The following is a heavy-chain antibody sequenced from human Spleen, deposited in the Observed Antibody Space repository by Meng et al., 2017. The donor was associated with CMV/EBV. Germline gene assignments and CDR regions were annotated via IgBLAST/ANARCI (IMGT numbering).Heavy chain of an antibody. Sequence: ASVKVSCKASGYTFTGYYIHWVRQAPGQGLEWMGWINPKGGDTNYAQKFQGRVTMTRDTSIGTAYMELSGLRSDDTAVYYCARQTYDFWSGADYWGQGTLVTVSS. D-gene: IGHD3-3*01. J-gene: IGHJ4*02. CDR2: INPKGGDT. CDR1: GYTFTGYY. V-gene: IGHV1-2*02. CDR3: ARQTYDFWSGADY.